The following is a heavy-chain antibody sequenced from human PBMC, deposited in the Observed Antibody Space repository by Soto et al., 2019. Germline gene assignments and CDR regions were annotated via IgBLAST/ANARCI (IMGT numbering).Heavy chain of an antibody. CDR2: VSHTGST. J-gene: IGHJ6*03. D-gene: IGHD3-10*01. V-gene: IGHV4-34*01. Sequence: QVQLQEWGAGLLKPTETLSLTCAVYGGSFSGYYWSWIRHAPGKGLERIGEVSHTGSTDYNPSLKGRGAISIDTSKSQFSLKLRSVSPADTAVYYCARGPYGSGVRSPYYVYYMGVWGKGTTVTVSS. CDR3: ARGPYGSGVRSPYYVYYMGV. CDR1: GGSFSGYY.